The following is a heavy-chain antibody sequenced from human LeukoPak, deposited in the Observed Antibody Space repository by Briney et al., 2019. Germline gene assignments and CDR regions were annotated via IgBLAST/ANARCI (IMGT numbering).Heavy chain of an antibody. J-gene: IGHJ4*02. Sequence: GGSLRLSCAASGFTFSSYAMSWVRQAPGKGLEWVSAISGSGGGTYFADSVKGRFTISRDNSKNTLFLQMNSLRAEDTAVYYCAGGRRAVARTFDYWGQGTLVTVSS. V-gene: IGHV3-23*01. CDR2: ISGSGGGT. CDR3: AGGRRAVARTFDY. CDR1: GFTFSSYA. D-gene: IGHD6-19*01.